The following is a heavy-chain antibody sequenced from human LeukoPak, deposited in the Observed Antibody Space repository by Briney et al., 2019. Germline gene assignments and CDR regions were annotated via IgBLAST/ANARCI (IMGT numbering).Heavy chain of an antibody. D-gene: IGHD6-13*01. CDR2: RKQDGSEK. J-gene: IGHJ4*02. V-gene: IGHV3-7*01. CDR3: ARDLAAAGTRQFDY. CDR1: GVTFSSYW. Sequence: GGSLRLSYAASGVTFSSYWMSWVRQAPGTGLEWVANRKQDGSEKYYADSLKGRFTISRDNSKNTLYLQMNRLRAEDTAVYYCARDLAAAGTRQFDYWGQGTLVTVSS.